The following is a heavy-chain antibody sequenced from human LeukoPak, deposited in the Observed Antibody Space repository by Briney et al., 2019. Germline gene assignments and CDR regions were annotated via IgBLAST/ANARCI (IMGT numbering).Heavy chain of an antibody. CDR2: IYYSGST. D-gene: IGHD1-26*01. CDR1: GGSISSYY. V-gene: IGHV4-59*01. CDR3: ARDLWERAFDI. Sequence: SETLSLTCTVSGGSISSYYWSWIRQPPGKGLEWIGYIYYSGSTNYNPSLKSRVTISVDTSKNQFSLKLSSVTAADTAVYYCARDLWERAFDIWGQGTMVTASS. J-gene: IGHJ3*02.